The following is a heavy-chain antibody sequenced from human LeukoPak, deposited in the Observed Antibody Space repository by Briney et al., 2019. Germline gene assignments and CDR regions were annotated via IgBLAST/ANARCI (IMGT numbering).Heavy chain of an antibody. CDR3: ARDTYGDYFFGVVDY. Sequence: SETLSLTCTVSGGSISSSSYYWGWIRQPPGTRLEWIGSIYYSGSTYYNPSLKSRVTISVDTSKNQFSLKLSSVTAADTAVYYCARDTYGDYFFGVVDYWGQGTLVTVSS. D-gene: IGHD4-17*01. CDR1: GGSISSSSYY. V-gene: IGHV4-39*07. CDR2: IYYSGST. J-gene: IGHJ4*02.